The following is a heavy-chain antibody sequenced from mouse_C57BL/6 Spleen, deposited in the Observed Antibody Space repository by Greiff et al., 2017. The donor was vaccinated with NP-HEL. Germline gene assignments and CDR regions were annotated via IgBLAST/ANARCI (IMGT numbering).Heavy chain of an antibody. CDR3: ARHYDYDRGGYFDY. D-gene: IGHD2-4*01. CDR1: GYTFTSYW. CDR2: IDPSDSYT. J-gene: IGHJ2*01. Sequence: QVQLQQPGAELVRPGTSVKLSCKASGYTFTSYWMHWVKQRPGQGLEWIGVIDPSDSYTNYNQKFKGKATLTVDTSSSTAYMQLSSLTSEDSAVYYCARHYDYDRGGYFDYWGQGTTLTVSS. V-gene: IGHV1-59*01.